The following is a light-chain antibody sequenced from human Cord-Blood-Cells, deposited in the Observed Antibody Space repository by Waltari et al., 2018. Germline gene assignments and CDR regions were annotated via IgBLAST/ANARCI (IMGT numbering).Light chain of an antibody. CDR3: SSYTSSRYV. V-gene: IGLV2-14*03. J-gene: IGLJ1*01. CDR1: SSDVGGYNY. CDR2: DVS. Sequence: QSALTQPASVSGSPGQSITIPCTGTSSDVGGYNYVSWYQHHPGKAPKLMIYDVSTRPSGVSNRFSGSKSGNTASLTISGLQAEDEADYYCSSYTSSRYVFGTGTKVTVL.